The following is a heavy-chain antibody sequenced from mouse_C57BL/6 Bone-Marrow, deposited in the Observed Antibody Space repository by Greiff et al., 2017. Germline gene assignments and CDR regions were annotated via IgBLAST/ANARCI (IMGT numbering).Heavy chain of an antibody. D-gene: IGHD2-1*01. Sequence: VQLQQPGAELVRPGSSVKLSCKASGYTFTSYWMHWVKQRPIQGLEWIGNIDPSDSETHYNQKFKDKATLTVDKSSSTAYMQLSSLTSEDSAVYYCAREGGNSYYFDYWGQGTTLTVSS. CDR2: IDPSDSET. CDR1: GYTFTSYW. CDR3: AREGGNSYYFDY. J-gene: IGHJ2*01. V-gene: IGHV1-52*01.